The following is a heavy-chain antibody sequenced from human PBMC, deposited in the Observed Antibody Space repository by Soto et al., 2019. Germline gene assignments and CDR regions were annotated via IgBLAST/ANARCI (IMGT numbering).Heavy chain of an antibody. D-gene: IGHD5-12*01. CDR3: AGAMATASDAFDI. CDR1: GFTVSSNY. V-gene: IGHV3-53*01. CDR2: IYSGGST. Sequence: GGSLRLSCAASGFTVSSNYMSWVRQAPGKGLEWVSVIYSGGSTYYADSVKGRFTISRDNSKNTLYLQMNSLRAEDMAVYYCAGAMATASDAFDIWGQGTMVTVS. J-gene: IGHJ3*02.